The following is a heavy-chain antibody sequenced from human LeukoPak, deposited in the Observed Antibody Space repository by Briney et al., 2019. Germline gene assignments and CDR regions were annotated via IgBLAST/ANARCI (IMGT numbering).Heavy chain of an antibody. D-gene: IGHD6-19*01. Sequence: SETLSLTCAVYGGSFSGYYWSWIRQPPGKGLEWIGEINHSGSTYYNPSLKSRVTISVDTSKNQFSLKLSSVTAADTAVYYCARDPSGEQWLVRGYFQHWGQGTLVTVSS. CDR3: ARDPSGEQWLVRGYFQH. J-gene: IGHJ1*01. V-gene: IGHV4-34*01. CDR1: GGSFSGYY. CDR2: INHSGST.